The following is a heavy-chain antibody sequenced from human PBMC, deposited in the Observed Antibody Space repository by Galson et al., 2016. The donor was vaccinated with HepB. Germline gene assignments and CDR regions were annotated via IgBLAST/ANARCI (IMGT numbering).Heavy chain of an antibody. J-gene: IGHJ5*02. CDR3: AKAPCWSGGSCYSGWFDP. D-gene: IGHD2-15*01. CDR1: GFTFSSYG. Sequence: SLRLSCAASGFTFSSYGMHWVRQAPGKGLEWVAVISYDGSTKYYADSVKGRFTISRDNSKNTLYLQMNSLRAEDTAVYYCAKAPCWSGGSCYSGWFDPWGQGTLVTVSS. V-gene: IGHV3-30*18. CDR2: ISYDGSTK.